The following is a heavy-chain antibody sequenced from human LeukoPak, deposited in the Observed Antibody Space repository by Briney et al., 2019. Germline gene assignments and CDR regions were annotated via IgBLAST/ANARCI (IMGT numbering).Heavy chain of an antibody. D-gene: IGHD4-17*01. J-gene: IGHJ3*02. CDR2: IDPSDSYT. CDR3: AKRRMTTVTTETAFDI. Sequence: GESLKISCKGSGYTFTSYWISWVRQVPGKGLEWMGRIDPSDSYTNYSPSFQGHVTISADKSISTAYLQWSSLKASDTAIYYCAKRRMTTVTTETAFDIWGQGTMVTVSS. CDR1: GYTFTSYW. V-gene: IGHV5-10-1*01.